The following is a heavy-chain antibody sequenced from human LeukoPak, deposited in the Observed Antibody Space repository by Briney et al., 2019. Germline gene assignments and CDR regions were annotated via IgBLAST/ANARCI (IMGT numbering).Heavy chain of an antibody. CDR1: GYTFTSYD. CDR2: TNPNSGNT. Sequence: GASVKVSCKASGYTFTSYDINWVRQATGQGLEWMGWTNPNSGNTGYAQKFQGRVTITRNTSISTAYMELSSLRSEDTAVYYCARAPSWGGLSSGSYYFDYWGQGTLVTVSS. V-gene: IGHV1-8*03. CDR3: ARAPSWGGLSSGSYYFDY. D-gene: IGHD6-19*01. J-gene: IGHJ4*02.